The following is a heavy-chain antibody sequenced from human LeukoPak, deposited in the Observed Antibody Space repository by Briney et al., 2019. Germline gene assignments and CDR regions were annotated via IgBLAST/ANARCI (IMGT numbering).Heavy chain of an antibody. Sequence: GGSLRLSCVASGFTFSNYAMSWVRQAPGKGLEWVSDIVTIGGSTYYADSVRGRFTISRDNSQNTLHLQMNSLRAEDTAVYYCARDHSDSGDYDSSGYYLADWGQGTLVTVSS. J-gene: IGHJ4*02. CDR2: IVTIGGST. CDR3: ARDHSDSGDYDSSGYYLAD. CDR1: GFTFSNYA. V-gene: IGHV3-23*01. D-gene: IGHD3-22*01.